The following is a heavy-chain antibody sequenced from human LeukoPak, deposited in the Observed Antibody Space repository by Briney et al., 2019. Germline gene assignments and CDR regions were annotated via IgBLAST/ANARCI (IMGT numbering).Heavy chain of an antibody. CDR1: GGSISSYY. CDR2: IYYSGST. D-gene: IGHD1-26*01. Sequence: SETLSLTCTVSGGSISSYYWSWIRQPPGKGLEWIGYIYYSGSTNYNPSLKSRVTISVDTSKNQFSLRLSSVTAADTAVYYCARGIVGINWFDPWGQGTLVTVSS. V-gene: IGHV4-59*01. CDR3: ARGIVGINWFDP. J-gene: IGHJ5*02.